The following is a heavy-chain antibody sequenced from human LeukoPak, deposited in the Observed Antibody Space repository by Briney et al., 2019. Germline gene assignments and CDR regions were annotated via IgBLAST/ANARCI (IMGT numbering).Heavy chain of an antibody. D-gene: IGHD6-19*01. CDR2: INHSGST. CDR1: GGSFSGYY. V-gene: IGHV4-34*01. CDR3: ARYSSGWYQVGMDV. J-gene: IGHJ6*02. Sequence: SETLSLTCAVYGGSFSGYYWSWIRQPPGKGLEWIGEINHSGSTNYNPSLKSRVTISVDTSKNQLSLKLSSVTAADTAVYYCARYSSGWYQVGMDVWGQGTTVTVSS.